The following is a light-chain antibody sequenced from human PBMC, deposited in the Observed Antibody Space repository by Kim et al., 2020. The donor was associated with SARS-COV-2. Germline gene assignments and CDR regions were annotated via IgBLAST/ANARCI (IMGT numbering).Light chain of an antibody. CDR2: DVN. Sequence: GQSITISCTRTSSDVGAYDYVSWYQQHPGKAPKLMIYDVNNRPSGVSNRFSGSKSDNTASLTNSGLQPEDEADYYCASFTSKSTPSFGTGTKVTVL. CDR3: ASFTSKSTPS. J-gene: IGLJ1*01. V-gene: IGLV2-14*03. CDR1: SSDVGAYDY.